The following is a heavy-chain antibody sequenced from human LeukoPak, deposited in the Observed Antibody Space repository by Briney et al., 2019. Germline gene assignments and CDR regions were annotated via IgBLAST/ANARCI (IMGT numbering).Heavy chain of an antibody. V-gene: IGHV1-69*01. J-gene: IGHJ6*04. D-gene: IGHD2-2*01. CDR2: IIPIFGTA. Sequence: SVKVSCKASGGTFSSYAISWVRQAPGQGLEWMGGIIPIFGTANYAQKFQGRVTITADESTSTAYMELSSLRSEDTAVYYCARDAGYYSSTSCRSRYYGMDVWGKGTAVTVSS. CDR3: ARDAGYYSSTSCRSRYYGMDV. CDR1: GGTFSSYA.